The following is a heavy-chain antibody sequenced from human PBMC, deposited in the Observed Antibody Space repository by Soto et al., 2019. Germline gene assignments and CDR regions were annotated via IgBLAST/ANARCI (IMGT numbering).Heavy chain of an antibody. CDR1: GYTFTGYY. CDR3: VREGTPLTAGDYYYGMDV. J-gene: IGHJ6*02. V-gene: IGHV1-2*04. D-gene: IGHD1-1*01. Sequence: QVQLVQSGAEVKKPGASVKVSCKASGYTFTGYYMHWVRQAPGQGLEWMGWINPNSGGTNYAQKFQGWVTMTRDTSISTAYMELSRLRSDDTAVYYCVREGTPLTAGDYYYGMDVWGQGTTVTVSS. CDR2: INPNSGGT.